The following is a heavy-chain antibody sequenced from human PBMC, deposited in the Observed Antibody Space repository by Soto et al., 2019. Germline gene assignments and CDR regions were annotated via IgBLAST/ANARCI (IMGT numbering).Heavy chain of an antibody. J-gene: IGHJ3*02. CDR3: ARSVGSNWGAFDI. V-gene: IGHV4-31*03. CDR2: IYYSGST. CDR1: GGSISSGGYY. Sequence: SETLSLTCTVSGGSISSGGYYWSWIRQHPGKCLEWIGYIYYSGSTYYNPSLKSRVTISVDTSKNQFSLKLSSVTAADTAVYYCARSVGSNWGAFDIWGQGTMVTVSS. D-gene: IGHD7-27*01.